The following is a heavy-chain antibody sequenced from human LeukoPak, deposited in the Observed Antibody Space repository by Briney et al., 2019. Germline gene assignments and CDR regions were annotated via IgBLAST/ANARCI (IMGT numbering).Heavy chain of an antibody. CDR3: AKYWGSGTPFDP. Sequence: GGSLRLSCAASGFTFSDYVMIWVRQGPEKGLEWVSSISGNGGSTYYADSIKGRFTISRDNSKNTLYLQMNSLRAEDTAVYYCAKYWGSGTPFDPWGQGTLVTVSS. J-gene: IGHJ5*02. D-gene: IGHD6-25*01. CDR2: ISGNGGST. CDR1: GFTFSDYV. V-gene: IGHV3-23*01.